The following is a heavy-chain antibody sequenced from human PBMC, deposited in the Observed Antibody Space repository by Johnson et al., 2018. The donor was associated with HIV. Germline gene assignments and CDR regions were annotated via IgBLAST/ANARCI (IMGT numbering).Heavy chain of an antibody. V-gene: IGHV3-13*01. CDR1: GFTFSSYD. D-gene: IGHD6-13*01. CDR3: ARGRYSSSWYVGGLDAFDI. CDR2: IGTAGDT. J-gene: IGHJ3*02. Sequence: VQLVESGGGLVQPGGSLTLSCAASGFTFSSYDMHWVRQATGKGLEWVSAIGTAGDTYYPGSVKGRFTITRENAKNSLYLQMNSLRAGDTAMYYCARGRYSSSWYVGGLDAFDIWGQGTMVTVSS.